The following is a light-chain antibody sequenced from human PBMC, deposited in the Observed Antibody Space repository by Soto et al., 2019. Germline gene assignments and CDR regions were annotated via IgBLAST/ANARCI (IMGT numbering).Light chain of an antibody. CDR1: QSVSSSY. J-gene: IGKJ1*01. Sequence: EIVLTQSPGTLSLSPGERATLSCRASQSVSSSYLAWYHQKPGQPPRLLIYGASSRATGIPDRFSGSGSGTDFTLTISRLEPEDFAVYYCLQHNSYPVTFGQGTKVDIK. CDR2: GAS. V-gene: IGKV3-20*01. CDR3: LQHNSYPVT.